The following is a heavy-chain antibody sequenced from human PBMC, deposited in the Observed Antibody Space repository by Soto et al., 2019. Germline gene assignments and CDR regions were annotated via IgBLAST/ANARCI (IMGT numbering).Heavy chain of an antibody. CDR2: LYYNTNP. Sequence: QVQLQESGPGLVKPSETLSLTCTVSGGSVHSGSYYWTWISQPPGKGLEWIGYLYYNTNPNSNPSLMSRVTIAVDTSKNQSPPKLISVPAADTAVYYWARTYCTTTSCQAQGMDVWGQGTTVTVSS. J-gene: IGHJ6*02. CDR3: ARTYCTTTSCQAQGMDV. V-gene: IGHV4-61*01. D-gene: IGHD2-2*01. CDR1: GGSVHSGSYY.